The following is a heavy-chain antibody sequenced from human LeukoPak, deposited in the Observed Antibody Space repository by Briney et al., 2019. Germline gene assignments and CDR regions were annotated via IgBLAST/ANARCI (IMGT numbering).Heavy chain of an antibody. J-gene: IGHJ4*02. CDR1: GFNFEDYA. V-gene: IGHV3-49*04. CDR2: ITSKAYGGTT. D-gene: IGHD1-26*01. CDR3: TREVERGGSYWGGDY. Sequence: GGSLRLSCAPSGFNFEDYAMNWVRQAPGKGLEWVGLITSKAYGGTTEFAACVKGRFSISRDESKPIAYLQMNSLKIEDTAVYYCTREVERGGSYWGGDYWGQGTLVTVSS.